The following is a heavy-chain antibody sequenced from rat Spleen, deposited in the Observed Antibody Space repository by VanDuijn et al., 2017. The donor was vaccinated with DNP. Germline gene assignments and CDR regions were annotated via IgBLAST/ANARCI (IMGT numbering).Heavy chain of an antibody. D-gene: IGHD1-9*01. CDR1: GFTFSNYD. J-gene: IGHJ2*01. V-gene: IGHV5-20*01. CDR3: TNTMGITTDY. CDR2: ISYDGSST. Sequence: EVQLVESGGGLVQPGRSMKLSCAASGFTFSNYDMAWVRQAPTKGLEWVASISYDGSSTYYRDSVKGRFTISRDNAKSTLYLQMDSLRSEDTATYYCTNTMGITTDYWGQGVMVTVSS.